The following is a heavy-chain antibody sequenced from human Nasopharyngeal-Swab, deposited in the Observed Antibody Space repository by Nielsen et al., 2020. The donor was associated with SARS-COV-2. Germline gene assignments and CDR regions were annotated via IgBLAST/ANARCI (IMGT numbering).Heavy chain of an antibody. V-gene: IGHV1-58*01. CDR3: AATVAGTGSNGD. J-gene: IGHJ4*02. CDR2: IVVDSGNT. Sequence: WVRQAPGQRLEWIGWIVVDSGNTNYAQKFQERVTITRDMSTSTAYMELRSLRSEDTAVYYCAATVAGTGSNGDLGQGTLVTVSS. D-gene: IGHD6-19*01.